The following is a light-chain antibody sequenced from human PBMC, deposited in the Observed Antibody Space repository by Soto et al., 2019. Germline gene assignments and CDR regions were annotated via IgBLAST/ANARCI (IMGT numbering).Light chain of an antibody. CDR2: QDS. CDR3: QAWDSSTANYV. Sequence: SYELTQPPSVSVSPGQTASITCSGDKLGDKYACWYQQKPGQSPVLVIYQDSKRPSGIPERFSGSNSGNTATLTISGTQAMDEADYYCQAWDSSTANYVFGTRTKLTVL. CDR1: KLGDKY. J-gene: IGLJ1*01. V-gene: IGLV3-1*01.